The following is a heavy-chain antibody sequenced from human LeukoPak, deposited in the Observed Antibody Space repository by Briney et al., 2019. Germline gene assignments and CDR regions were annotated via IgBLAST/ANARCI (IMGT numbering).Heavy chain of an antibody. D-gene: IGHD2-2*01. J-gene: IGHJ4*02. Sequence: GGSLRLSCILSGFSPSTYSTIWVRHAPGKGLEWVSYIRSSGSTTYYADSVQGRFTTSRDDAENSLYLQMNSLRDEDTGVYYCARVNCYALDYWGQGALVTVSS. V-gene: IGHV3-48*02. CDR2: IRSSGSTT. CDR3: ARVNCYALDY. CDR1: GFSPSTYS.